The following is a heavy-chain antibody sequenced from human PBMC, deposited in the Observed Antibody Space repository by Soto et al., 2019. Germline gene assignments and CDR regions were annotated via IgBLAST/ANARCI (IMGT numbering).Heavy chain of an antibody. J-gene: IGHJ2*01. CDR1: GGTFSSYA. D-gene: IGHD1-26*01. CDR3: ARLNVGYGYFDL. V-gene: IGHV1-69*01. Sequence: QVQLVQSGAEVKKPGSSVKVSCKASGGTFSSYAISWVRQAHGQGLEWMVGIIPIFVTANYAQKFQGRVIITADESTSTAYMELSSLRSEDTDVYYCARLNVGYGYFDLWGRGTLVTVSS. CDR2: IIPIFVTA.